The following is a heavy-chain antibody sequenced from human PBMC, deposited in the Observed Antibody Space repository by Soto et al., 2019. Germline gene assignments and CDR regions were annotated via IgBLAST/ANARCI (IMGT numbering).Heavy chain of an antibody. CDR2: VFTSGTT. J-gene: IGHJ4*02. D-gene: IGHD3-3*01. V-gene: IGHV4-4*07. CDR3: ARDNSGLWGGYFDS. Sequence: SETLSLTCSVSDGSISTYYWSWIRQPAGKELEWIGHVFTSGTTNYTPSLKSRVSMSLDTAKNQFSLKLRSVTAADTAVYYCARDNSGLWGGYFDSWGQGKLVTVSS. CDR1: DGSISTYY.